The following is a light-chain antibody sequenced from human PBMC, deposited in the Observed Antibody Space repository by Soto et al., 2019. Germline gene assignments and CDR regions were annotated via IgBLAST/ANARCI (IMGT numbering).Light chain of an antibody. Sequence: QSVLTQPASVSGSPGQAITISCTGTSSNVGSYNVVSWYQQHPGKAPKLMIYEGTKRPSGVSNRFSGSKSGNTAPLTISGLQAEDEADYYCCSYAGSSSVVFGGGTKLTVL. J-gene: IGLJ2*01. CDR2: EGT. V-gene: IGLV2-23*01. CDR1: SSNVGSYNV. CDR3: CSYAGSSSVV.